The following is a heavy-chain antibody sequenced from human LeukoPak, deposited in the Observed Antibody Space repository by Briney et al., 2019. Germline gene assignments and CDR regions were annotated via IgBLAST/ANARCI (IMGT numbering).Heavy chain of an antibody. J-gene: IGHJ3*02. CDR1: GFTFSSYA. CDR2: ISYDGSNK. V-gene: IGHV3-30*01. CDR3: ARDQGAPGALDI. D-gene: IGHD4/OR15-4a*01. Sequence: GKSLRLSCAASGFTFSSYAMHWIRQAPGKGLERLAVISYDGSNKYYADSVNGRFTISRDNSKNTLYLQMNSLRAEDTAVYYCARDQGAPGALDIWGQGTMVTVSS.